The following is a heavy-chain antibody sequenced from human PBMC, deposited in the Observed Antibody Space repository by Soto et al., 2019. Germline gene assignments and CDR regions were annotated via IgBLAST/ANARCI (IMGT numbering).Heavy chain of an antibody. Sequence: PSETLSLTCTVSGGSISSYYWSWIRQPPGKGLEWIGYIYYSGSTNYNPSLKSRATISVDTSKNQFSLKLSSVTAADTAVYYCARDRKGLWSGYYDYYYYRLAVWGQGTTVTVSS. CDR3: ARDRKGLWSGYYDYYYYRLAV. J-gene: IGHJ6*02. CDR1: GGSISSYY. CDR2: IYYSGST. V-gene: IGHV4-59*01. D-gene: IGHD3-3*01.